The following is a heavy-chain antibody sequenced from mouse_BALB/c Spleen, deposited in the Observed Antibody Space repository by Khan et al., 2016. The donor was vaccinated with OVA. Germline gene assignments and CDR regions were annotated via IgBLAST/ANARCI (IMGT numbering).Heavy chain of an antibody. CDR1: GYTFSSYW. V-gene: IGHV1-9*01. D-gene: IGHD1-1*01. CDR2: ILPGSGSN. CDR3: SSGNYCGSSSWFGY. Sequence: QVQLQESGAELMKPGASVKISCKATGYTFSSYWIEWVKQRPGHGLEWIGEILPGSGSNNYNEKFRGKATFTADTSSNTAYMQLSSLTSEDSAVYYRSSGNYCGSSSWFGYWGQGTLVTVSA. J-gene: IGHJ3*01.